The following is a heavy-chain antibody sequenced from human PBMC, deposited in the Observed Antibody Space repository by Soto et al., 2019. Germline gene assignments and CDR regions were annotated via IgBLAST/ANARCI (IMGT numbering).Heavy chain of an antibody. Sequence: SETLSLTCTVSGGSISSYYWSWIRQPPGKGLEWIGYIYYSGSTNYNPSLKSRVTISVDTSKNQFSLKLSSVTAADTAVYYFARDYDFWSGFSAFDIWGQGTMVTVSS. D-gene: IGHD3-3*01. CDR3: ARDYDFWSGFSAFDI. CDR1: GGSISSYY. CDR2: IYYSGST. V-gene: IGHV4-59*01. J-gene: IGHJ3*02.